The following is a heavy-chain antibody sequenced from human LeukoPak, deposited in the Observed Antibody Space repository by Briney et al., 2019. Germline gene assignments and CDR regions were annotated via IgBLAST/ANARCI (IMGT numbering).Heavy chain of an antibody. J-gene: IGHJ4*02. CDR2: INHSGST. CDR3: ARRGGYCTNGVCYNPHIGY. Sequence: SETLSLTCAVYGGSFSGYYWSWIRQPPGKGLEWIGEINHSGSTNYNPSLKSRVTISVDTSKNQFSLKLSSVTAADTAVYYCARRGGYCTNGVCYNPHIGYWGQGTLVTVSS. V-gene: IGHV4-34*01. D-gene: IGHD2-8*01. CDR1: GGSFSGYY.